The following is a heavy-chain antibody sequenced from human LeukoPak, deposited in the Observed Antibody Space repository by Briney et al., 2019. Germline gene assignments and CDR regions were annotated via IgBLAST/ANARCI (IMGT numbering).Heavy chain of an antibody. CDR3: ARVVVVAATRGTWYFDL. D-gene: IGHD2-15*01. CDR2: IIAYNGNI. CDR1: GYPLSNYG. Sequence: ASVKVSCKASGYPLSNYGITWVRPAPGQGLEWMGWIIAYNGNIHYAQKVQGRVTMTTDTSTSTAYMELRSQRSDDTAVYYCARVVVVAATRGTWYFDLWGRGTLVTVSS. V-gene: IGHV1-18*01. J-gene: IGHJ2*01.